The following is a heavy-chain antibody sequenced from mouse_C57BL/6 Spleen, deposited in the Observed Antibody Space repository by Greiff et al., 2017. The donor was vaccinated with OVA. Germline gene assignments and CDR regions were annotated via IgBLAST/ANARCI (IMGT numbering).Heavy chain of an antibody. CDR2: IHPNSGST. J-gene: IGHJ2*01. D-gene: IGHD1-1*01. Sequence: QVQLQQPGAELVKPGASVKLSCKASGYTFTSYWMHWVKQRPGQGLEWIGMIHPNSGSTNYNEKFKSKATLTVDKSSSTAYMQLSSLTSEDPAVYYCARRDGSTLYYFDDWGQGTTLTVSS. V-gene: IGHV1-64*01. CDR3: ARRDGSTLYYFDD. CDR1: GYTFTSYW.